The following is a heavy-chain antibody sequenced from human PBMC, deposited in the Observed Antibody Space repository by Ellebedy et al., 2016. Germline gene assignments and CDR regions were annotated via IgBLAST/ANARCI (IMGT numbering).Heavy chain of an antibody. D-gene: IGHD3-10*01. J-gene: IGHJ4*02. CDR1: GYTFTSYG. Sequence: ASVKVSCXASGYTFTSYGISWVRQAPGQGLEWMGWISAYNGNTNYAQKLQGRVTMTTDTSTSTAYMELRSLRSDDTAVYYCARGGLLWFGEPPSEYYFDYWGQGTLVTVSS. V-gene: IGHV1-18*01. CDR2: ISAYNGNT. CDR3: ARGGLLWFGEPPSEYYFDY.